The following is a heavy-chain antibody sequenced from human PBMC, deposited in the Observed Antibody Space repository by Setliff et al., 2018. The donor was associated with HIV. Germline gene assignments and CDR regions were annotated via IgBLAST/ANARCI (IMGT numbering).Heavy chain of an antibody. Sequence: SETLSLTCTVSGGSITSGSYSWTWIRQPAGKGLEWIGHVASSGNIDYNPSLKSRVTISADTSKYQFSLKLTSVTTADTATYCCSRGPPFDRWGRGTLVTVSS. CDR3: SRGPPFDR. J-gene: IGHJ2*01. V-gene: IGHV4-61*09. CDR2: VASSGNI. CDR1: GGSITSGSYS.